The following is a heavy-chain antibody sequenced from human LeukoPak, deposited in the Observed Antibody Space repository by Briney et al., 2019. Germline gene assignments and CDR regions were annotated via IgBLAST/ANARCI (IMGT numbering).Heavy chain of an antibody. CDR2: IIPIFGTA. Sequence: SVKVSCKASGGTFSSYAISWVRQAPGQGLEWMGGIIPIFGTANYAQKFQGRVTITADESTSTAYMELSGLRSEDTAVYYCARDRGYCSSTSCYNFDYWGQGTLVTVSS. J-gene: IGHJ4*02. V-gene: IGHV1-69*13. D-gene: IGHD2-2*02. CDR1: GGTFSSYA. CDR3: ARDRGYCSSTSCYNFDY.